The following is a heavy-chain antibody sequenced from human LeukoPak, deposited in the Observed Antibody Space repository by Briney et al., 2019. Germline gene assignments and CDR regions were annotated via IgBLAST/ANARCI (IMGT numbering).Heavy chain of an antibody. V-gene: IGHV1-46*01. D-gene: IGHD5-24*01. J-gene: IGHJ3*02. Sequence: ASVKVSCKASGYTFTNYYMHWVRQAPGQGLEWMGLINPGGDNTNYAQNFQGRVTMTRDTSASTVYMELSSLRSEDTATYYCARIRDGYNDAYDIWGQGTVVTVPS. CDR3: ARIRDGYNDAYDI. CDR1: GYTFTNYY. CDR2: INPGGDNT.